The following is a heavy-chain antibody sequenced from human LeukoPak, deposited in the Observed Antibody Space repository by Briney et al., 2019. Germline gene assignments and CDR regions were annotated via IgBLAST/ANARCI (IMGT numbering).Heavy chain of an antibody. J-gene: IGHJ4*02. CDR1: GSTFDDYG. Sequence: GSLRLSCAASGSTFDDYGMSWVRQPPGKGLGWVSGINWNGGSTGYADSVKSRFTISRDNAKNSLYLQMNSLRAEDTALYYCVRASIAAAANFDYWGQGTLVTVSS. CDR2: INWNGGST. CDR3: VRASIAAAANFDY. D-gene: IGHD6-13*01. V-gene: IGHV3-20*04.